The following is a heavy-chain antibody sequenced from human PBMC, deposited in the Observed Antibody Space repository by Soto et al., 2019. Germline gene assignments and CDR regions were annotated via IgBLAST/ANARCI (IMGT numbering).Heavy chain of an antibody. CDR3: ARVFLECWVEPGVVRGYLDT. V-gene: IGHV1-69*01. J-gene: IGHJ4*02. CDR2: IIPIFGTT. Sequence: QVQLVQSGAEVKETGSAVKVSCKAPADSFSSYGIRWVRQAPGQGLEWMGGIIPIFGTTNYAEKFQGRVTITAEESTNTSFLELRSLRSEDTALYYCARVFLECWVEPGVVRGYLDTWGRGTLVTVSS. CDR1: ADSFSSYG. D-gene: IGHD3-3*01.